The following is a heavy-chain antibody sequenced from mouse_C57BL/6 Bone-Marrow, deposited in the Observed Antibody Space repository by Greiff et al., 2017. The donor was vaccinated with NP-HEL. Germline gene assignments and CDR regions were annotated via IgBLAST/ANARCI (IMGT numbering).Heavy chain of an antibody. V-gene: IGHV1-81*01. CDR2: IYPRSGNT. J-gene: IGHJ3*01. CDR1: GYTFTSYG. D-gene: IGHD1-1*01. Sequence: QVQLQQSGAELARPGASVKLSCTASGYTFTSYGISWVKQRTGQGLEWIGEIYPRSGNTYYNEKFKGKATLTADKSSSTAYMELRSLTSEDSAVYFCARLRYYGSRAWFAYWGQGTLVTVSA. CDR3: ARLRYYGSRAWFAY.